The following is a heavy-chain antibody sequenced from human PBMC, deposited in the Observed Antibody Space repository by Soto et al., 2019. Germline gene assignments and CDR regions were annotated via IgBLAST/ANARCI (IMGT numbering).Heavy chain of an antibody. D-gene: IGHD3-22*01. Sequence: PGGSLRLSCAASGFSFRNYAMTWVRQAPGKGLEWVAVISYDGSNKYYADSVKGRFTISRDNSKNTLYLQMNSLRAEDTAVYYCARDGHYYDSSGYYPRYYFDYWGQGTLVTVSS. CDR1: GFSFRNYA. V-gene: IGHV3-30-3*01. J-gene: IGHJ4*02. CDR3: ARDGHYYDSSGYYPRYYFDY. CDR2: ISYDGSNK.